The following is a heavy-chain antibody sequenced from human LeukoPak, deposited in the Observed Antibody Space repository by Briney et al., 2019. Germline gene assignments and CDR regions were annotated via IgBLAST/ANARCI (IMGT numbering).Heavy chain of an antibody. Sequence: GASVKASCKASGCTFSSYAISWVRQAPGQGLEWMGRIIPILGIANYAQKFQGRVTITADKSTGTAYMELSSLRSEDTAVYYCARLGGSSGWLNDYWGQGTLVTVSS. CDR1: GCTFSSYA. CDR2: IIPILGIA. D-gene: IGHD6-19*01. V-gene: IGHV1-69*04. CDR3: ARLGGSSGWLNDY. J-gene: IGHJ4*02.